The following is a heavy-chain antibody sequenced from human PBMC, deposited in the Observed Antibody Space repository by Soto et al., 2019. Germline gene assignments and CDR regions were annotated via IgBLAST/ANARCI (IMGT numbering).Heavy chain of an antibody. D-gene: IGHD3-16*02. CDR2: ISAYDNNA. V-gene: IGHV1-18*04. Sequence: ASVKAPCKASGYTFTTNAITWGRQAPRHGLEWMGWISAYDNNANLAQKFPRRVNMTTETSTNTAYLELGRIRSTGTAGDDCACAWGRYQATSGLAGFDPWGQGTLVTVSS. CDR3: ACAWGRYQATSGLAGFDP. CDR1: GYTFTTNA. J-gene: IGHJ5*02.